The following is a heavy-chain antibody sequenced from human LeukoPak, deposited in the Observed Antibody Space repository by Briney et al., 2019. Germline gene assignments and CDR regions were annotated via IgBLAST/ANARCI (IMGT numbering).Heavy chain of an antibody. CDR1: GFTFSDYS. Sequence: GGSLRLSCAASGFTFSDYSMNWVRRAPGKAPEWVSSISTGSTNIFYAGSVKGRFTISRDNGKHSMDLQMNSLRAEDTAVYYCAGSGRGSYDYFDYWGQGIPVTVSS. V-gene: IGHV3-21*01. J-gene: IGHJ4*02. CDR2: ISTGSTNI. CDR3: AGSGRGSYDYFDY. D-gene: IGHD5-12*01.